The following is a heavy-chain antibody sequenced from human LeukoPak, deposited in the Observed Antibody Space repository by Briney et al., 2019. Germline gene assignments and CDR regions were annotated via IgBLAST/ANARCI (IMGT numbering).Heavy chain of an antibody. J-gene: IGHJ4*02. V-gene: IGHV3-7*01. CDR1: GFTFSNYW. D-gene: IGHD1-26*01. CDR3: VRWGITATDDC. CDR2: IKQDASEK. Sequence: GGSLRLSCAPSGFTFSNYWMGWVRQAPGKGLEWVANIKQDASEKSYVDSVKGRFTISRDNAQNSLYLQMNSLRVEDTAVYYCVRWGITATDDCWGQGTLVTVSS.